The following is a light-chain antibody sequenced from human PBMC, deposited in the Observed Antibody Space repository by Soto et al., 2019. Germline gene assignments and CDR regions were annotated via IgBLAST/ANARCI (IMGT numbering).Light chain of an antibody. Sequence: QSVLAQPSCVSGSPGQWITISCTGTSSDVGAYNYFSWYQQYPGRAPKLMIYEVNNRPSGVSNRFSGSKSGNTASLTISGLQAEVEADYYCSSFTTSSTYVVGAGTKVTVL. CDR3: SSFTTSSTYV. CDR1: SSDVGAYNY. CDR2: EVN. J-gene: IGLJ1*01. V-gene: IGLV2-14*01.